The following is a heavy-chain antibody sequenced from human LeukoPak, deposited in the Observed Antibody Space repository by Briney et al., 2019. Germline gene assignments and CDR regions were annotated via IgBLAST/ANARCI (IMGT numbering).Heavy chain of an antibody. CDR3: ARDGAAAVYYMDV. CDR2: ISAYNGNT. Sequence: GASVKVSCKASGYTFTSYGISWVRQAPGQGLEWMGWISAYNGNTNYAQKLQGRVTMTTDTSTSTAYTELRSLRSDDTAVYYCARDGAAAVYYMDVWGKGTTVTVSS. V-gene: IGHV1-18*01. D-gene: IGHD6-13*01. J-gene: IGHJ6*03. CDR1: GYTFTSYG.